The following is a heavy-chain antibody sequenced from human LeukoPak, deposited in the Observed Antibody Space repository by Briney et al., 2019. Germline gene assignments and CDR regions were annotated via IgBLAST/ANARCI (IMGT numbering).Heavy chain of an antibody. CDR3: AREGYYGSATYYYYGMDV. J-gene: IGHJ6*02. CDR2: IKQDGSEK. V-gene: IGHV3-7*01. CDR1: GFTFSSYW. D-gene: IGHD3-10*01. Sequence: GGSLRLSCAASGFTFSSYWMSWVRQAPGKGLEWVANIKQDGSEKHYVDSVKGRFTISRDNAKNSLYLQMNSLRAEDTAVYYCAREGYYGSATYYYYGMDVWGQGTTVTVSS.